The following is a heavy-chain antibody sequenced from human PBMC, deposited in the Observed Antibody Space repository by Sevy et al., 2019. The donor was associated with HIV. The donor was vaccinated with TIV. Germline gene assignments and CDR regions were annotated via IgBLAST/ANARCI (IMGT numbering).Heavy chain of an antibody. J-gene: IGHJ4*02. V-gene: IGHV3-23*01. D-gene: IGHD2-8*01. CDR1: GFTFAKYS. CDR3: AREGCTQPHDY. Sequence: VGSLRLSCAASGFTFAKYSMSWVRQAPGKGLEWVSTFSFGCGRINYADSVKGRFTISRDDSKNTLFLQMNILRAEDTATYFCAREGCTQPHDYWGQGTLVTVSS. CDR2: FSFGCGRI.